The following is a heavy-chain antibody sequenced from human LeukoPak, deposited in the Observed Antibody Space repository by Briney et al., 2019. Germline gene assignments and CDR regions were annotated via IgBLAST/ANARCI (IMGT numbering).Heavy chain of an antibody. Sequence: SETLSLTCTVSGGSIRSYYWSWIRQPPGQGLEWIGYISYSGSTNYNPSLKSRLTMSVDTAKNQFSLKLSSVTAADTAVYYCARHVSSASSSMDVWGKGTTVTVSS. J-gene: IGHJ6*04. CDR2: ISYSGST. D-gene: IGHD2-2*01. CDR1: GGSIRSYY. CDR3: ARHVSSASSSMDV. V-gene: IGHV4-59*08.